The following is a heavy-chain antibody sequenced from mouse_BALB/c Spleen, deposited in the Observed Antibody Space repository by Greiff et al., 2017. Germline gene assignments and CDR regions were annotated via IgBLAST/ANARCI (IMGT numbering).Heavy chain of an antibody. J-gene: IGHJ2*01. CDR2: IDPETGGT. V-gene: IGHV1-15*01. CDR3: NPYDGYYYFDY. Sequence: VQLHQSGAELVRPGASVTLSCKASGYTFTDYEMHWVKQTPVHGLEWIGAIDPETGGTAYNQKFKGKATLTADKSSSTAYMELRSLTSEDSAVYYCNPYDGYYYFDYWGQGTTLTVSS. CDR1: GYTFTDYE. D-gene: IGHD2-3*01.